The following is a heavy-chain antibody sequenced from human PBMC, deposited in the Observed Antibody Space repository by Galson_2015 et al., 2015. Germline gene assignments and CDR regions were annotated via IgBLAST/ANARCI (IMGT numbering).Heavy chain of an antibody. D-gene: IGHD4-23*01. CDR2: LSHDGTKK. J-gene: IGHJ4*02. Sequence: SLRLSCAASGFTFSSYDMHWVRQAPGEGLEWVAVLSHDGTKKYYAESVKGRFTISRDNSKSTLYLQMNSLRVDDPAVDYCARGRGTRVVTAVGDWGQGSVVAVSS. V-gene: IGHV3-30-3*01. CDR3: ARGRGTRVVTAVGD. CDR1: GFTFSSYD.